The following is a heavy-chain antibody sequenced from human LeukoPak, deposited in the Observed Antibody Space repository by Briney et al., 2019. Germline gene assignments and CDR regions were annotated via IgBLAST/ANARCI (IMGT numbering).Heavy chain of an antibody. CDR2: ISYDGSNK. CDR3: AKGYRRVGSTSHKWSDYYYYYMDV. CDR1: GFTFSSYG. J-gene: IGHJ6*03. V-gene: IGHV3-30*18. Sequence: PGRSLRLSCAASGFTFSSYGMHWVRQAPGKGLEWVAVISYDGSNKYYADSVKGRFTISRDNSKNTLYLQMNSLRAEDTAVYYYAKGYRRVGSTSHKWSDYYYYYMDVWGKGTTVTISS. D-gene: IGHD2-2*01.